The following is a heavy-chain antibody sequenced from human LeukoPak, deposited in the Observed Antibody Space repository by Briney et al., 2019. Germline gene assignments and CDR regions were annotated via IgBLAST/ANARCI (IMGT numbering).Heavy chain of an antibody. CDR3: ARESDYYDSRRRFDY. CDR2: INPSGGRT. CDR1: GYTFTSYG. J-gene: IGHJ4*02. Sequence: ASVKVSCKASGYTFTSYGISWVRQAPGQGLEWMGMINPSGGRTSYAQKFQGRVTMTRDTSTSTVYMEMSSLRSEDTAVYYCARESDYYDSRRRFDYWGQGTLVTVSS. V-gene: IGHV1-46*01. D-gene: IGHD3-22*01.